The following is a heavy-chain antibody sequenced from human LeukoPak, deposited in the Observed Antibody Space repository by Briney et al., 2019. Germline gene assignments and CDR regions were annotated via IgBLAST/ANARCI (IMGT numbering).Heavy chain of an antibody. Sequence: GGSLRLSCAASGFTFSSYSMNWVRQAPGKGLEWVSSITSSSSYIYYADSVKGRFTISRDNAKNSLYLQMNSLRAEDTAVYYCARGLSESSSSSMGYWGQGTLVTVSS. CDR1: GFTFSSYS. CDR3: ARGLSESSSSSMGY. CDR2: ITSSSSYI. V-gene: IGHV3-21*01. D-gene: IGHD2-2*01. J-gene: IGHJ4*02.